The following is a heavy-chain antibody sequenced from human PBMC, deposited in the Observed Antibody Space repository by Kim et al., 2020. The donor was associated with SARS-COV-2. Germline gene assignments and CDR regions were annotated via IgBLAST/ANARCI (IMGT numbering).Heavy chain of an antibody. Sequence: GGSLRLSCATSGFTFSVYGMSWVRQAPGRGLEWVSSIGGGTDISYADSVRGRFTGFRDDSKSTVYLQLNSLTAEDTAIYYCAKDATSHNGRWDWFDSWGQGTPVIISS. D-gene: IGHD2-15*01. CDR3: AKDATSHNGRWDWFDS. CDR1: GFTFSVYG. V-gene: IGHV3-23*01. J-gene: IGHJ5*01. CDR2: IGGGTDIS.